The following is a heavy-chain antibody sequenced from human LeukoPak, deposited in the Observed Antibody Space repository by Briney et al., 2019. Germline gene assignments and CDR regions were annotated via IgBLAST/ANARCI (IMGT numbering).Heavy chain of an antibody. J-gene: IGHJ4*02. CDR1: GYTFTSYA. CDR3: ARARQWLAYFDY. D-gene: IGHD6-19*01. CDR2: INVGNGNT. Sequence: ASVKVSCKASGYTFTSYAMHWVRQAPGQRLEWMGWINVGNGNTKYSQKFQGRVTITRDTSASTAYMELGSLRSEDTAVYYCARARQWLAYFDYWGQGTLVTVSS. V-gene: IGHV1-3*01.